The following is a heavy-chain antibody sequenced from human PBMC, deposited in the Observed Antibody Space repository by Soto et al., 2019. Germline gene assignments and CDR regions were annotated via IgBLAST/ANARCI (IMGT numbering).Heavy chain of an antibody. J-gene: IGHJ6*03. CDR3: AKDPGYPRLVAATSYYYYYYMDV. Sequence: GGSLRLSCAASGFTFSSYAMSWVRQAPGKGLEWVSAISGSGGSTYYADSVKGRFTISRDNSKNTLYLQMNSLRAEDTAVYYCAKDPGYPRLVAATSYYYYYYMDVWGKGTTVTVSS. D-gene: IGHD2-15*01. CDR2: ISGSGGST. CDR1: GFTFSSYA. V-gene: IGHV3-23*01.